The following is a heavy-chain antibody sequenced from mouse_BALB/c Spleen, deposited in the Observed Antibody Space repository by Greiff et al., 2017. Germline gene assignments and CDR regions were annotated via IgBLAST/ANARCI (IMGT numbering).Heavy chain of an antibody. Sequence: EVKLEESGGGLVQPGGSMKLSCVASGFTFSNYWMNWVRQSPEKGLEWVAEIRLKSNNYATHYAESVKGRFTISRDDSKSSVYLQMNNLRAEDTGIYYCTRGDYDVLYAMDYWGQGTSVTVSS. V-gene: IGHV6-6*02. CDR2: IRLKSNNYAT. D-gene: IGHD2-4*01. CDR3: TRGDYDVLYAMDY. J-gene: IGHJ4*01. CDR1: GFTFSNYW.